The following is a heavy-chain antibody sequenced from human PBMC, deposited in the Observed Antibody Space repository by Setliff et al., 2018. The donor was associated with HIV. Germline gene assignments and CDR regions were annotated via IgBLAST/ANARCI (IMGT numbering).Heavy chain of an antibody. D-gene: IGHD3-22*01. CDR2: IRFDGKND. Sequence: GGSLRLSCEASGFSFNNYYMNWVRQAPGKGLQWVAFIRFDGKNDYYADFVKGRFAISRDNSKNTLYLQMNSLRPEDTAVYYCAKEKHSSGYLDYWGQGTLVTVSS. CDR3: AKEKHSSGYLDY. J-gene: IGHJ4*02. CDR1: GFSFNNYY. V-gene: IGHV3-30*02.